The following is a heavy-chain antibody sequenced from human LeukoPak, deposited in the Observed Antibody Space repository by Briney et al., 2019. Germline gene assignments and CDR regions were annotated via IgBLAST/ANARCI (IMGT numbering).Heavy chain of an antibody. CDR1: GFTFSSCS. D-gene: IGHD6-19*01. CDR2: ISSSSSTI. CDR3: ARGYSSGSY. Sequence: GGSLRLSCAASGFTFSSCSMNWVRQAPGKGLEWVSYISSSSSTIYYADSVKGRFTISRDNAKNSLYLQMNSLRAEDTAVYYCARGYSSGSYWGQGTLVTVSS. V-gene: IGHV3-48*01. J-gene: IGHJ4*02.